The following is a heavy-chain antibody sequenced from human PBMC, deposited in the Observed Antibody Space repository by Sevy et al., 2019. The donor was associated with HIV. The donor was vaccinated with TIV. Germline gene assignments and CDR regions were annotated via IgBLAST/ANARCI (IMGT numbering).Heavy chain of an antibody. V-gene: IGHV3-48*01. CDR2: ISSSSSTI. CDR3: ARDTTYYYGSGSSLSYGMDV. CDR1: GFTFSSYS. J-gene: IGHJ6*02. D-gene: IGHD3-10*01. Sequence: GGSLRLSCAASGFTFSSYSMNWVRQAPGKGLEWVSYISSSSSTIYYADSVKGRFTISRDNAKNSLYLQMNSLRAEDTAVYYCARDTTYYYGSGSSLSYGMDVWGQGTTVTVSS.